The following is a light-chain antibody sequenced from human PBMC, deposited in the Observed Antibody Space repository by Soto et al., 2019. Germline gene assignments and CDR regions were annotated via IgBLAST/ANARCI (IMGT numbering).Light chain of an antibody. Sequence: DIVMTQSPDSLAVSLGERATINCKSSQSVLYSSNNKNYLAWYQQKPGQPPKLLIYWASTRESGVPDRFSGSGSGTDFTLSISTLQAEDVAVYHCQQRSNWPITFGQGTRLEIK. CDR3: QQRSNWPIT. J-gene: IGKJ5*01. V-gene: IGKV4-1*01. CDR2: WAS. CDR1: QSVLYSSNNKNY.